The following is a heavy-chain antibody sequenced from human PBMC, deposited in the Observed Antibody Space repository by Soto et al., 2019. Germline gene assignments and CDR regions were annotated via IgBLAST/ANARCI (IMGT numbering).Heavy chain of an antibody. CDR2: ISASGDIT. V-gene: IGHV3-23*01. CDR3: ARGPTVHWYFDL. D-gene: IGHD4-17*01. CDR1: GFTFTTYA. Sequence: GGSLRLSCAASGFTFTTYAMRWVRQAPGKGLEWVSAISASGDITYYADSVKGRFTISRDNSKNTLYLQMNSLRAEDTAVYYCARGPTVHWYFDLWGRGTLVTAPQ. J-gene: IGHJ2*01.